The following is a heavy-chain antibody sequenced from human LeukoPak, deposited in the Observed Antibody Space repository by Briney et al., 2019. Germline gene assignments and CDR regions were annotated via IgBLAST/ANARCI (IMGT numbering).Heavy chain of an antibody. Sequence: PGGSLRLSCAASGFTFSNAWMSWVRQAPGKGLEWVGRIKSKTDGGTTDYAAPVKGRFTISRDDSKNTLYLQMNSLKTEDTAVYYCTTDYYGSGIQAGDDAFDIWGQGTMVTVSS. CDR3: TTDYYGSGIQAGDDAFDI. V-gene: IGHV3-15*01. CDR2: IKSKTDGGTT. D-gene: IGHD3-10*01. J-gene: IGHJ3*02. CDR1: GFTFSNAW.